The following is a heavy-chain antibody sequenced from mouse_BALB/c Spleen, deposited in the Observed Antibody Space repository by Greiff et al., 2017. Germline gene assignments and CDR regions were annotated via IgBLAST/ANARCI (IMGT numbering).Heavy chain of an antibody. J-gene: IGHJ3*01. CDR1: GFSLTSYG. CDR2: IWAGGST. V-gene: IGHV2-9*02. D-gene: IGHD1-1*01. CDR3: ASPYGTRPWFAY. Sequence: VQVVESGPGLVAPSQSLSITCTVSGFSLTSYGVHWVRQPPGKGLEWLGVIWAGGSTNYNSALMSRLSISKDNSKSQVFLKMNSLQTDDTAMYYCASPYGTRPWFAYWGQGTLVTVSA.